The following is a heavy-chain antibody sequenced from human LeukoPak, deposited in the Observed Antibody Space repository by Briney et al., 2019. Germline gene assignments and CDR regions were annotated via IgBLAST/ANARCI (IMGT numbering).Heavy chain of an antibody. CDR1: GYTFTGYY. CDR3: ARERGYYYGSGSYYGMDV. V-gene: IGHV1-2*06. CDR2: INPNSGGT. D-gene: IGHD3-10*01. Sequence: ASVKVSCKASGYTFTGYYMHWVRQAPGQGLERMGRINPNSGGTNYAQKFQGRVTMTRDTSISTAYMELSRLRSDDTAVYYCARERGYYYGSGSYYGMDVWGQGTTVTVSS. J-gene: IGHJ6*02.